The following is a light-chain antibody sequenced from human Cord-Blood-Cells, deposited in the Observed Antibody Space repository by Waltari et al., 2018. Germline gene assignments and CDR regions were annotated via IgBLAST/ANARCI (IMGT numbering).Light chain of an antibody. Sequence: DIVMTQSPDSLAVSLGERATINCTSSQSFLYSSNNKNYLAWYQQKPGQPPKLRIYWAYTRESWVPNRCSCGGYVTDFTLTIRSLHAEDVAVYYCHQYYSSPPSFGQGTKLEIK. CDR3: HQYYSSPPS. J-gene: IGKJ2*01. CDR1: QSFLYSSNNKNY. V-gene: IGKV4-1*01. CDR2: WAY.